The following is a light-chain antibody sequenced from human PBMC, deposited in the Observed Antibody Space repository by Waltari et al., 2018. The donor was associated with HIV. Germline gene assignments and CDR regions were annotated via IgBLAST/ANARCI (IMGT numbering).Light chain of an antibody. CDR2: GAS. J-gene: IGKJ1*01. Sequence: EIVMTQSPATLYVSPGERVTLCCRASQTVITNLAWYQQTPCQDPRLLIYGASTRATGVRPRCSGGGSGTEFTLTIGSLQSEDFALYYCQQYNNWPRTFGQGAKVEFK. V-gene: IGKV3-15*01. CDR3: QQYNNWPRT. CDR1: QTVITN.